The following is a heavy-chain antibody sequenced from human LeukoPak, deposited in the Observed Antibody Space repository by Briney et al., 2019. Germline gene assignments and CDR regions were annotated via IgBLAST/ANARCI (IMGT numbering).Heavy chain of an antibody. D-gene: IGHD1-26*01. V-gene: IGHV4-39*01. CDR1: GGSIRSSSYY. CDR3: ASLRERSYYARGFDY. CDR2: IYYSGST. J-gene: IGHJ4*02. Sequence: PSETLSLTCTVSGGSIRSSSYYWGWIRQSPGKGLEWIGSIYYSGSTYYNPSLKSRVIISVDTSKNQFSLKLSSVTAADTAVYYCASLRERSYYARGFDYWGQGTLVTVSS.